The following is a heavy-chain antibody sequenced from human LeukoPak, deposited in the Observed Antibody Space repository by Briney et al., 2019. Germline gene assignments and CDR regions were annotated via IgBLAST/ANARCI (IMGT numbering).Heavy chain of an antibody. J-gene: IGHJ4*02. Sequence: PGGSLRLSCAASGFTFSSYGMHWVRQAPGKGLEWVAIIWYDGSNKYYTDSVKGRFTISRDNSKNTLYLQMNSLRAEDTAVYYCARAVYGVQACFDFWGQGTLVTVSS. CDR3: ARAVYGVQACFDF. V-gene: IGHV3-33*01. CDR2: IWYDGSNK. D-gene: IGHD4-17*01. CDR1: GFTFSSYG.